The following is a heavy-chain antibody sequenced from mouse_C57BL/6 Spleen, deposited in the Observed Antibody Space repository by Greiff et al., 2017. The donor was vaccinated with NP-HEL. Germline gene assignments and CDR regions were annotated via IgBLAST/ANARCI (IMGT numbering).Heavy chain of an antibody. J-gene: IGHJ2*01. Sequence: EVQGVESGEGLVKPGGSLKLSCAASGFTFSSYAMSWVRQTPEKRLEWVAYISSGGDYIYYADTVKGRFTISRDNARNTLYLQMSSLKSEDTAMYYCTREEVYDGYYVFDYWGQGTTLTVSS. CDR2: ISSGGDYI. CDR3: TREEVYDGYYVFDY. D-gene: IGHD2-3*01. CDR1: GFTFSSYA. V-gene: IGHV5-9-1*02.